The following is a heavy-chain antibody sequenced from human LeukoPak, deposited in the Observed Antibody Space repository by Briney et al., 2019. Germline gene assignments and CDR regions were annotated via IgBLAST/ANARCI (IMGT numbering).Heavy chain of an antibody. V-gene: IGHV3-21*01. CDR3: ARDPYSGGYGAYYYYYMDV. D-gene: IGHD6-19*01. Sequence: GGSLRLSCAASGLTFSAYNMNGVRRTPGKGLEWVSSITTSSTYMFYADSVRGRFTISRDNAENSLYLQMNSLRDEDTAVYYCARDPYSGGYGAYYYYYMDVWGKGTTVTVSS. CDR1: GLTFSAYN. J-gene: IGHJ6*03. CDR2: ITTSSTYM.